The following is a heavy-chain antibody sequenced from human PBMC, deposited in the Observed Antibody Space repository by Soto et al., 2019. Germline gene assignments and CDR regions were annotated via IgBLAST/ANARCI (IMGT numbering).Heavy chain of an antibody. J-gene: IGHJ2*01. CDR3: ARQHTKYSYGHYWYFDL. D-gene: IGHD5-18*01. V-gene: IGHV4-39*01. CDR2: IYYSGST. CDR1: GGSISSSSYY. Sequence: QLQLQESGPGLVKPSETLSLTCTVSGGSISSSSYYWGWIRQRPGKGLEWIGSIYYSGSTYYNPSLKSRVTISVDTSKNQFSLKLSSVTAADTAVYYCARQHTKYSYGHYWYFDLWGRGTLVTVSS.